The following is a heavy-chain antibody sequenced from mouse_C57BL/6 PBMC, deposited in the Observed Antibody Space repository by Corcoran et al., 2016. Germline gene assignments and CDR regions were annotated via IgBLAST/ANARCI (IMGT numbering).Heavy chain of an antibody. V-gene: IGHV1-19*01. CDR2: INPYNGGT. Sequence: EVQLQQSGPVLVKPGASVKMSCKASGYTFTDYYMNWVKQSHGKSLEWIGVINPYNGGTSYNQKFKGKATLTVDKSSSTAYMQLNSLTSEDSAVYYCALYDGYYVGSMDYWGQGTSVTVSS. D-gene: IGHD2-3*01. CDR1: GYTFTDYY. J-gene: IGHJ4*01. CDR3: ALYDGYYVGSMDY.